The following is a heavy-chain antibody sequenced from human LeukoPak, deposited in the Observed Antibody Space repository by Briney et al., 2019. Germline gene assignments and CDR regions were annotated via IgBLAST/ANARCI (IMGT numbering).Heavy chain of an antibody. V-gene: IGHV4-39*01. D-gene: IGHD5-12*01. CDR2: IYSGWST. J-gene: IGHJ3*02. CDR1: GGSISSSSYY. CDR3: ARHSRSGSGGYENAFDI. Sequence: PSETLSLTCTVSGGSISSSSYYWDWVRQSPGKGLEWIGNIYSGWSTYYTPSLKSRVTISVDTSKNQFSLKLSSVTAADTAIYFCARHSRSGSGGYENAFDIWGQGTMVTVSS.